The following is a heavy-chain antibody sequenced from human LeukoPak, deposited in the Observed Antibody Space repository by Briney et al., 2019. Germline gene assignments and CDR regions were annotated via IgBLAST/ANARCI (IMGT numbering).Heavy chain of an antibody. CDR3: ARGPPACSTNCYGYLDY. D-gene: IGHD2-2*01. CDR1: GFTVSGNY. Sequence: GGSLRLSCAASGFTVSGNYMSWVPQAPGKGLEWISLIYSGGDTYYPDSVRGRFTISRDNSKNTLYIQMNSLRAEDTAVYYCARGPPACSTNCYGYLDYWGQGTLVTVSS. CDR2: IYSGGDT. V-gene: IGHV3-53*01. J-gene: IGHJ4*02.